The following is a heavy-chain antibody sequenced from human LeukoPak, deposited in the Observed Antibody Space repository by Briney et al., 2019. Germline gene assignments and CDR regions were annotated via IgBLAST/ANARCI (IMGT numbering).Heavy chain of an antibody. J-gene: IGHJ3*02. D-gene: IGHD3-22*01. CDR1: GFTFSSYA. V-gene: IGHV3-23*01. Sequence: GRSLRLSCAASGFTFSSYAMSWVRQAPGKGLEWVSAISGSGGSTYYADSVKGRFTISRDNSKNTLYLQMNSLRAEDTAVYYCAKLPYYYDSSGYSPIWGQGTMVTVSS. CDR2: ISGSGGST. CDR3: AKLPYYYDSSGYSPI.